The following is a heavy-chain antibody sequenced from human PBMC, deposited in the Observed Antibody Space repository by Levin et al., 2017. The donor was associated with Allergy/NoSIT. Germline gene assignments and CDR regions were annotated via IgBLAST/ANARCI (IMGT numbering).Heavy chain of an antibody. CDR2: ISYDGSSR. Sequence: ASGFSLRSYGMHWVRQAPGKGLEWVGVISYDGSSRSYGDSVKGRFTISRDNSKSTVYLQMDNLRPEDTAVYYCAKDQWLGKSGNWFDPWGQGTLVTVSS. CDR3: AKDQWLGKSGNWFDP. V-gene: IGHV3-30*18. D-gene: IGHD3-10*01. J-gene: IGHJ5*02. CDR1: GFSLRSYG.